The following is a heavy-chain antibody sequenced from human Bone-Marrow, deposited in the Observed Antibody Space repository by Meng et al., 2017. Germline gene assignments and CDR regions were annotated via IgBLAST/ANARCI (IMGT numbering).Heavy chain of an antibody. J-gene: IGHJ4*02. Sequence: GSLRLSCAVYGGSFSGYYWSWIRQPPGKGLEWIGEINHSGSTNYNPSLKSRVTISVDTSKNQFSLKLSSVTAADTAVYYCARDSTKYYYDSSGYYQQYFDYWGQGTLVTVSS. CDR3: ARDSTKYYYDSSGYYQQYFDY. D-gene: IGHD3-22*01. CDR1: GGSFSGYY. CDR2: INHSGST. V-gene: IGHV4-34*01.